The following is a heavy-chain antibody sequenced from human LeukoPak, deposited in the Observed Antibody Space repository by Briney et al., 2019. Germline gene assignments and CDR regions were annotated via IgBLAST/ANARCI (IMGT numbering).Heavy chain of an antibody. CDR2: ISWNSGSI. CDR3: AKDPSYSSSWIYYGMDV. Sequence: GGSLRLSCAASGFTFDDYAMHWVRQAPGKGLEWVSGISWNSGSIGYADSVKGRFTISRDNAKNSLYLQMNSLRAEDTALYYCAKDPSYSSSWIYYGMDVWGQGTTVTVSS. D-gene: IGHD6-13*01. CDR1: GFTFDDYA. V-gene: IGHV3-9*01. J-gene: IGHJ6*02.